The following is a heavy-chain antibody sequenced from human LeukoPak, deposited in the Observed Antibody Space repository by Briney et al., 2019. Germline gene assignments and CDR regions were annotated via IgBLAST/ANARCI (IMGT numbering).Heavy chain of an antibody. CDR2: IFYSGST. V-gene: IGHV4-34*12. Sequence: SETLSLTCAVYGGSFSGYYWGWVRQPPGKALEWIGNIFYSGSTYYSPSLKSRVTISLDTSRNQFSLKLNSVTAADTAVYYCANSNGYGLIDIWGQGTMVTVSS. D-gene: IGHD3-22*01. J-gene: IGHJ3*02. CDR1: GGSFSGYY. CDR3: ANSNGYGLIDI.